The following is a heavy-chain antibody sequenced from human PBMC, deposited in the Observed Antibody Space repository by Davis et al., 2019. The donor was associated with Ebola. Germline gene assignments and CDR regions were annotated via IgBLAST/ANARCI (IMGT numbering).Heavy chain of an antibody. CDR1: GFTFSSYS. CDR2: ISSSSSYI. D-gene: IGHD3-3*01. J-gene: IGHJ2*01. Sequence: GGSLRLSCAASGFTFSSYSMNWVRQAPGKGLEWVSSISSSSSYIYYADSVKGRFTISRDNSKNTLYLQMNSLRAEDTAAYYCAKGTYLEWLLLSDWYFDLWGRGTLVTVSS. V-gene: IGHV3-21*01. CDR3: AKGTYLEWLLLSDWYFDL.